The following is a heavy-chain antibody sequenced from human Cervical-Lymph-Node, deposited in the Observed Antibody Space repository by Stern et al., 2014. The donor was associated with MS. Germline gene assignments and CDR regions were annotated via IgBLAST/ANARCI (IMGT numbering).Heavy chain of an antibody. V-gene: IGHV3-74*02. J-gene: IGHJ6*02. CDR1: GFTFSSYW. Sequence: VQLVESGGGLVQPGGPLRLSCAASGFTFSSYWMHWVRQAPGKGLGWVSRINSDGSSTSYADSVKGRFTISRDNAKNTLYLQMNSLRAEDTAVYYCARGGIGSGWRYYYYGMDVWGQGTTVTVSS. D-gene: IGHD6-19*01. CDR3: ARGGIGSGWRYYYYGMDV. CDR2: INSDGSST.